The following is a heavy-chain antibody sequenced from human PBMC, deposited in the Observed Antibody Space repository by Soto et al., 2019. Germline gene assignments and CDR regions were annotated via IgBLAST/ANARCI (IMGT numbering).Heavy chain of an antibody. D-gene: IGHD3-3*01. V-gene: IGHV3-23*01. CDR1: GFTFGSYA. Sequence: GGSLRLPCAASGFTFGSYAMSWVRQAPGNGLEWVSTLSGSGRATYYADSVKGRFTISRDNSKNTLYLQMNSLRAEDMAVYYCAKGDSYYHFRLDVWGKGTLVTVSS. J-gene: IGHJ5*02. CDR3: AKGDSYYHFRLDV. CDR2: LSGSGRAT.